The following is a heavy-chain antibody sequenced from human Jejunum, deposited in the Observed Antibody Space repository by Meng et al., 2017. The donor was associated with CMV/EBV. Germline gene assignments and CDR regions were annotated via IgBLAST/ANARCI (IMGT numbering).Heavy chain of an antibody. CDR3: ARFSSGYYFGY. CDR1: GYTFSNYA. D-gene: IGHD3-22*01. Sequence: QVQLVQSGAEVKKPXXSXKVSCKASGYTFSNYAMNWVRQAPGQRLEWMGWINAGNGDTKYSQKFQGRVTITRDTSASTGYMELSSLRSEDTAVYYCARFSSGYYFGYWGQGTLVTVS. V-gene: IGHV1-3*01. J-gene: IGHJ4*02. CDR2: INAGNGDT.